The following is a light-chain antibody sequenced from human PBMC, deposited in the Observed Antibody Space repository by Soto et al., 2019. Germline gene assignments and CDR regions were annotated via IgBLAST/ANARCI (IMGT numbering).Light chain of an antibody. J-gene: IGKJ1*01. CDR2: QTS. CDR3: HQRQSWPRT. Sequence: EIVLTQSPATRSSFPGDRVTLSCRATQYINTRLAWYQHRPGQAPRLLIYQTSIRAAGIPARFSASGSGTDFTLTISDLQPEDFALYYCHQRQSWPRTFGQGTKV. V-gene: IGKV3-11*01. CDR1: QYINTR.